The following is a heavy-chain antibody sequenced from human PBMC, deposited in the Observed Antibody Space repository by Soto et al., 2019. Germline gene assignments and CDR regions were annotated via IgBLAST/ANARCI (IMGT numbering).Heavy chain of an antibody. CDR2: ISRSVDST. V-gene: IGHV3-23*01. J-gene: IGHJ6*02. CDR3: EKDRDGAAAAPTKFHGMDV. CDR1: GFTFSSYA. Sequence: EVQLLESGGGLVQPGGSMKLSCAASGFTFSSYAMSWVRQAPGKGLEWVAGISRSVDSTYYADSVRGRFTISRDNSKNTRNLQMNSLRAEDTAVYYCEKDRDGAAAAPTKFHGMDVWGPAPTVTVSS. D-gene: IGHD6-13*01.